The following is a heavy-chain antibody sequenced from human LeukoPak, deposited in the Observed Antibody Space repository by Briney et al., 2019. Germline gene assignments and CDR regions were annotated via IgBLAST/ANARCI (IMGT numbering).Heavy chain of an antibody. CDR3: ARDIMDYFDY. V-gene: IGHV4-34*01. J-gene: IGHJ4*02. Sequence: SETLSLTCAVYGGSFSGYYWSWIRQPPGKGLEWIGEINHSGSTNYNPSLKSRVTTSVDTSKNQFSLKLSSVTAADTAVYYCARDIMDYFDYWGQGTLVTVSS. CDR1: GGSFSGYY. CDR2: INHSGST.